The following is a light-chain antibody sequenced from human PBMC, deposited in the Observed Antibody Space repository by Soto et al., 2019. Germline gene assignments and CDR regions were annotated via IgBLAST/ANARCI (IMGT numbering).Light chain of an antibody. CDR3: QQYDNWPPIFT. CDR1: QSMRTN. J-gene: IGKJ3*01. Sequence: IVMTQSPATLSVSPGERATLSCRASQSMRTNLAWYQQRPGQAPRLLIYGASTRATGIPARFSGSGSRTEFTLTISSLQSEDFAVYYCQQYDNWPPIFTFGPGTKVDIK. V-gene: IGKV3-15*01. CDR2: GAS.